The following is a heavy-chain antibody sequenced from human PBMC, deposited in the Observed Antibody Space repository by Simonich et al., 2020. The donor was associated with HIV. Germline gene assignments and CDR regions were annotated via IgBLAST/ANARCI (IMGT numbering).Heavy chain of an antibody. Sequence: QVQLVQSGAEVKKPGASVKVSCKASGYTFTGYHIHWVRQAPGQGLGWMGWINPKSGGTNYAQKFQGRVTMTSDTSISTAYMELSSLTSDDTAVYYCARTLTSDGGNYWGQGTLVTVSS. CDR2: INPKSGGT. J-gene: IGHJ4*02. CDR1: GYTFTGYH. CDR3: ARTLTSDGGNY. V-gene: IGHV1-2*02. D-gene: IGHD6-6*01.